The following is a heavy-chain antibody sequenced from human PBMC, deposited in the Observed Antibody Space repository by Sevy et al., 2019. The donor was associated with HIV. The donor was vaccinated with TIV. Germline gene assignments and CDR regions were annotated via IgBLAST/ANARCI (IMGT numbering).Heavy chain of an antibody. CDR3: ASGRYYYASGSSKWPSYYYYMDV. D-gene: IGHD3-10*01. J-gene: IGHJ6*03. CDR2: IIPIFGTA. Sequence: ASVMVSCKASGGTFSSYAISWVRQAPGQGLEWMGGIIPIFGTANYAQKFQGRVTITADKSTSTAYMELSSLRSEDTAVYYCASGRYYYASGSSKWPSYYYYMDVWGKGTTVTVSS. V-gene: IGHV1-69*06. CDR1: GGTFSSYA.